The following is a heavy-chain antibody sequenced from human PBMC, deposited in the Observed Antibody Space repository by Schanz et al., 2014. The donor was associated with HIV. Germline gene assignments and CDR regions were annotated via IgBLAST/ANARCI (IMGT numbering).Heavy chain of an antibody. D-gene: IGHD2-15*01. J-gene: IGHJ4*02. CDR3: ARGYCGGGTCYSGDY. Sequence: QVQLVQSGAEVKKPGASVKVSCKASGYTFSSYGISWVRQAPGQGLEWMGWISAYNGNTNYAQNLQGRVTMTTDTLTSTVYMELRSLRSDDTAVYYCARGYCGGGTCYSGDYWGQGTLVTVSS. CDR1: GYTFSSYG. V-gene: IGHV1-18*04. CDR2: ISAYNGNT.